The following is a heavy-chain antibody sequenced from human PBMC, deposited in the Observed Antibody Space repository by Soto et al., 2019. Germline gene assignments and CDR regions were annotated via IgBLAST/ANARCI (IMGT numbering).Heavy chain of an antibody. D-gene: IGHD1-7*01. CDR1: AGYSTCNIW. CDR2: IYRTGCT. V-gene: IGHV4-4*02. CDR3: ASRVPGTCDDY. J-gene: IGHJ4*02. Sequence: LSLTCVVSAGYSTCNIWWTWVRQPPGQGLEWIGEIYRTGCTNYNLSLKSRVPISLDKSENQFSLKVISLTAAATAVCYGASRVPGTCDDYWGQGTLVTVSS.